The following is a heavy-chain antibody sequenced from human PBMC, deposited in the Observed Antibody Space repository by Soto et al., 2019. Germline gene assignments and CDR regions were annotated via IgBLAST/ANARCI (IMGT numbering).Heavy chain of an antibody. Sequence: GGSLRLSCAASGFTFSSYAMHWVRQAPGKGLEWVAVISYDGSNKYYADSVKGRFTISRDNSKNTLYLQMNSLRAEDTAVYYCARGTDHDAFDIWGQGTMVTVSS. J-gene: IGHJ3*02. CDR1: GFTFSSYA. V-gene: IGHV3-30-3*01. CDR3: ARGTDHDAFDI. CDR2: ISYDGSNK. D-gene: IGHD3-10*01.